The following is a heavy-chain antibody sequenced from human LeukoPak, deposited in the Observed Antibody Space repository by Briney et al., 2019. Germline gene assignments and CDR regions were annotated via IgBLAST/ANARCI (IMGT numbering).Heavy chain of an antibody. J-gene: IGHJ4*02. CDR3: ARLGGWDTAHPFDY. CDR1: GGSISSYY. D-gene: IGHD5-18*01. V-gene: IGHV4-4*09. CDR2: IYTSGST. Sequence: SETLSLTCTASGGSISSYYWSWIRQPPGKGLEWIGYIYTSGSTNYNPSLKSRVTISVDTSKNQFSLKPSSVTAADTAVYYCARLGGWDTAHPFDYWGQGTLVTVSS.